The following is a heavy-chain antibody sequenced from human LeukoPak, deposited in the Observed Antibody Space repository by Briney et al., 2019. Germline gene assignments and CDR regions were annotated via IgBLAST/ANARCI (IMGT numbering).Heavy chain of an antibody. D-gene: IGHD3-3*01. CDR1: GGSISSGGYY. CDR3: ARASLRSSTIFGVVIMEQFDY. J-gene: IGHJ4*02. Sequence: PSQTLSLTCTVSGGSISSGGYYWSWIRQHPGKGLGWIGYIYYSGSTYYNPSLKSRFTISVDTSKSQFSLKLSSVTAADTAVYYCARASLRSSTIFGVVIMEQFDYWGQGTLVTVSS. V-gene: IGHV4-31*03. CDR2: IYYSGST.